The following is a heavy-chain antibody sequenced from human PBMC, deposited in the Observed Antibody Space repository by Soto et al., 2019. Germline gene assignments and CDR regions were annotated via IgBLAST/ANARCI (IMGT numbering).Heavy chain of an antibody. CDR1: GGSISSYY. J-gene: IGHJ4*02. CDR3: ARGYWDYVFDS. V-gene: IGHV4-59*01. Sequence: QVQLQESGPGLVKPSETLSLTCTVSGGSISSYYWGWIRQPPGKGLEWIGYIYYSGSTNYNPSLKRRVHISVDSSKNQLSLKLSSVTAADTALYSCARGYWDYVFDSWGQGTLVTVSS. D-gene: IGHD1-7*01. CDR2: IYYSGST.